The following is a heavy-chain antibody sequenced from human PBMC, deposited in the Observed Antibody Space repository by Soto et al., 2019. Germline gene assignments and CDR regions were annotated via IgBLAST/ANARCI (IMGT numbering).Heavy chain of an antibody. CDR3: ARSRSGYYDSSGTYYYYYYGMDV. V-gene: IGHV7-4-1*01. CDR2: INTNTGNP. D-gene: IGHD3-22*01. J-gene: IGHJ6*02. CDR1: GYTFTSYA. Sequence: GASVKVSCTASGYTFTSYAMNWVRQAPGQGLEWMGWINTNTGNPTYAQGFTGRFVFSLDTSVSTAYLQICSLKAEDTAVYYCARSRSGYYDSSGTYYYYYYGMDVWGQGTTVTVSS.